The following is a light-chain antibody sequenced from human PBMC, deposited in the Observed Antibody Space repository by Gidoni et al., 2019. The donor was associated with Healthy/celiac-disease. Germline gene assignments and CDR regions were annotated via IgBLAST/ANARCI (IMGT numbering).Light chain of an antibody. CDR2: DDS. CDR1: KIGSKS. J-gene: IGLJ3*02. Sequence: SYVLTHPPSVSVAPGQTARITCGGNKIGSKSWHCYQQKPGQAPVLVGYDDSDRPSGIPERFSGSNSGNTATLTISRVEAGDEADYYCQVWDSSSDHPWVFGGGTKLTVL. CDR3: QVWDSSSDHPWV. V-gene: IGLV3-21*02.